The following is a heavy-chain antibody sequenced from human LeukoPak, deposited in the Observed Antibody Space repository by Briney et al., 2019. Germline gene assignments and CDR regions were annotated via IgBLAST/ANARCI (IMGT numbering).Heavy chain of an antibody. Sequence: GGSLRLSCAASGFTFSSYSMNWVRQAPGKGLEWVSYISSSSSTIYYADSVKGRFTISRDYSKNTLYLQMNSLRAEDTAVYYCAKYLQKSLYSGSPFDYWGQGTLVTVSS. D-gene: IGHD1-26*01. CDR3: AKYLQKSLYSGSPFDY. J-gene: IGHJ4*02. CDR1: GFTFSSYS. V-gene: IGHV3-48*01. CDR2: ISSSSSTI.